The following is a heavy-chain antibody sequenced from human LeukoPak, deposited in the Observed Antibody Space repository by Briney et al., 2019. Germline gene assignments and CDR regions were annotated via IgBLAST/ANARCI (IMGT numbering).Heavy chain of an antibody. CDR2: IRYDGSNK. CDR1: GFTFSSYG. Sequence: PGGSLRLSCAASGFTFSSYGMHWVRQAPGKGLEWVAFIRYDGSNKYYADSVKGRFTISRDNSKNTLYLQMNSLRAEDTAVYYCARDSVGVTVGATYDYWGQGTLVTVSS. J-gene: IGHJ4*02. D-gene: IGHD1-26*01. CDR3: ARDSVGVTVGATYDY. V-gene: IGHV3-30*02.